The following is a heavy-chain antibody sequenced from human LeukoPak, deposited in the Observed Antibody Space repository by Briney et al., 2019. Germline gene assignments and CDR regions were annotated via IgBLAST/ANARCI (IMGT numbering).Heavy chain of an antibody. CDR3: ARAYYYDSSGYPHGDAFDI. CDR2: ISGGST. V-gene: IGHV3-38-3*01. Sequence: GGSLRLSCAASGFTVSSNYMSWVRQAPGKGLEWVSSISGGSTYYADSRKGRFTISRDNSKNTLHLQMNSLRAEDTAVYYCARAYYYDSSGYPHGDAFDIWGQGTMVTVSS. D-gene: IGHD3-22*01. CDR1: GFTVSSNY. J-gene: IGHJ3*02.